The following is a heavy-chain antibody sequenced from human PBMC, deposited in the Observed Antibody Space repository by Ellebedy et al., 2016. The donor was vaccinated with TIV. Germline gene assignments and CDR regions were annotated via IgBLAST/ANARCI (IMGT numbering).Heavy chain of an antibody. V-gene: IGHV3-33*01. J-gene: IGHJ6*02. Sequence: GESLKISXAASGFTFSSYGMHWVRQAPGKGLEWVAVIWYDGSNKYYADSVKGRFTISRDNSKNTLYLQMNSLRAEDTAVYYCARVALWFGELSERYYGMDVWGQGTTVTVSS. D-gene: IGHD3-10*01. CDR1: GFTFSSYG. CDR3: ARVALWFGELSERYYGMDV. CDR2: IWYDGSNK.